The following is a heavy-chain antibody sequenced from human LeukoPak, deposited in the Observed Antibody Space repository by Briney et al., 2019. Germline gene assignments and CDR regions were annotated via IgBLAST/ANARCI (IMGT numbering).Heavy chain of an antibody. CDR3: AKGLPLYYFDY. J-gene: IGHJ4*02. V-gene: IGHV3-30*02. Sequence: GGSLRLSCAASGFTFSDSGIHWVRQAPGKGLKWVAFIRYDGNKKSYADSVKGRFTISRDNSKNTLYLQMNSLRAEDTAVYYCAKGLPLYYFDYWGQGTLVTVSS. CDR2: IRYDGNKK. CDR1: GFTFSDSG.